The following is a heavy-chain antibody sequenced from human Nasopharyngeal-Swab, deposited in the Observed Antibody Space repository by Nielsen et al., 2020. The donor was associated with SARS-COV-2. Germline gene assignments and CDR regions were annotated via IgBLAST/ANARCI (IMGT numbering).Heavy chain of an antibody. CDR1: GFTFSDSA. CDR2: VRSKANNYAT. V-gene: IGHV3-73*01. CDR3: TRCGGSCYAGRDY. Sequence: GGSLRLSCAASGFTFSDSAVHWVRQASGNGLEWVGRVRSKANNYATAYAASVKGRFTISRDDSKNTAYLQMNSLKTEDTAVYYCTRCGGSCYAGRDYWGQGTLVTVSS. J-gene: IGHJ4*02. D-gene: IGHD2-15*01.